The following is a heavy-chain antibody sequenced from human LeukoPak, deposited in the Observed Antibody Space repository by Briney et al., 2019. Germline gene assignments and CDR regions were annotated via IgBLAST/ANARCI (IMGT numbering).Heavy chain of an antibody. D-gene: IGHD6-19*01. CDR3: AKDRYRYSSGWYEYYYYGMDV. Sequence: GGSLRLSCAASGFTFSSYAMSWVRQAPGKGLEWVSAISGSGGSTYYADSVKGRFTISRDNSKNTLYLQMNSLRAEDTAVYYCAKDRYRYSSGWYEYYYYGMDVWGQGTTATVSS. CDR2: ISGSGGST. V-gene: IGHV3-23*01. CDR1: GFTFSSYA. J-gene: IGHJ6*02.